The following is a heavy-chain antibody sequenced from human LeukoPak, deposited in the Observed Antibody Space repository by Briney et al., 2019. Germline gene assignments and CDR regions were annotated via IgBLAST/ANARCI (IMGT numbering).Heavy chain of an antibody. D-gene: IGHD3-3*01. CDR3: ARAYYDFWSGYYSGTSNYYYYYMDV. Sequence: AGGSLRLSCAASGFTFSSYAMHWVRQAPGKGLEYVSAISSNGGSTYYANSVKGRFTISRDNSKNSLYLQMNSLRAEDTAVYYCARAYYDFWSGYYSGTSNYYYYYMDVWGKGATVTVSS. V-gene: IGHV3-64*01. J-gene: IGHJ6*03. CDR1: GFTFSSYA. CDR2: ISSNGGST.